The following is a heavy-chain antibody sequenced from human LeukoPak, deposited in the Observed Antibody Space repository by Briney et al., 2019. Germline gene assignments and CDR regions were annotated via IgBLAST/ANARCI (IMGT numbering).Heavy chain of an antibody. CDR1: GYTFTSNY. CDR2: INPSGAST. J-gene: IGHJ4*02. D-gene: IGHD3-22*01. Sequence: GASVKVSCKASGYTFTSNYMHWVRQAPGQGPEWMGIINPSGASTSYAQKFQGRVTMTWDTSTSTVYMELSSLRSEDTAVYYCAREKRGYYDSSGYSFDHWGQGTLVTVSS. CDR3: AREKRGYYDSSGYSFDH. V-gene: IGHV1-46*01.